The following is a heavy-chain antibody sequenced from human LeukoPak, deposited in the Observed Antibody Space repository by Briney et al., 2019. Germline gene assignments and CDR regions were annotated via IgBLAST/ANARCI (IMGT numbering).Heavy chain of an antibody. Sequence: SETLSLTCTVSGVSISSYFRTWIRPPPGKGLEWIGYIHYTGSTNYSRSLRSRVTISVDTSKNQFSLKLSSVTAADTGVYYCARVEEGYGSGRRENYYYYYMDVWGKGTTVTISS. CDR1: GVSISSYF. CDR2: IHYTGST. CDR3: ARVEEGYGSGRRENYYYYYMDV. V-gene: IGHV4-59*01. D-gene: IGHD3-10*01. J-gene: IGHJ6*03.